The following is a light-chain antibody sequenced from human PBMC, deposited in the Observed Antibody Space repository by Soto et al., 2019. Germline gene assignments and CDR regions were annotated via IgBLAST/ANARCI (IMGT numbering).Light chain of an antibody. CDR1: QTIDKY. J-gene: IGKJ1*01. V-gene: IGKV1-39*01. Sequence: IQMTQSPSSLSASVGDRVTITCRASQTIDKYLNWYQHIPGRAPKLLIYGASSLQSGVPTMFIGSGGGTYFTLTISSLQHEDFATYYCQQSYSSPGTFGRGTRVE. CDR2: GAS. CDR3: QQSYSSPGT.